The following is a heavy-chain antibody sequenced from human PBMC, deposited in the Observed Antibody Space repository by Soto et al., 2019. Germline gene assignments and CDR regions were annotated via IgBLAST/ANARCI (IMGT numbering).Heavy chain of an antibody. J-gene: IGHJ6*02. Sequence: QVQLVESGGGVVQPGRSLRLSCAASGFTFSSYAMHWVRQAPGKGLEWVAVISYDGSNKYYADSVKGRFTISRDNSKNXQYLQMNSLRAEDMAVYYCAREGYFLSGYYYYGMDVWGQGTTVTVSS. D-gene: IGHD1-26*01. CDR1: GFTFSSYA. V-gene: IGHV3-30-3*01. CDR3: AREGYFLSGYYYYGMDV. CDR2: ISYDGSNK.